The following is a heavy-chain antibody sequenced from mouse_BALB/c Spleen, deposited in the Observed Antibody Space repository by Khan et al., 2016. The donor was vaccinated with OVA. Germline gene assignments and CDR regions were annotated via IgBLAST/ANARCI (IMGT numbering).Heavy chain of an antibody. CDR3: LRSLVYYGSAYEGFAY. J-gene: IGHJ3*01. Sequence: VQLKQSGPELVKPGASVKMSCKASGYTFTSYVMHWVKQKPRQGLEWIGYISPNNDGSKYNEKFRGKATLTSDKSSSTAYMELNSLTSEDSAVYCCLRSLVYYGSAYEGFAYWGQGTLVTVSA. V-gene: IGHV1S136*01. D-gene: IGHD1-1*01. CDR2: ISPNNDGS. CDR1: GYTFTSYV.